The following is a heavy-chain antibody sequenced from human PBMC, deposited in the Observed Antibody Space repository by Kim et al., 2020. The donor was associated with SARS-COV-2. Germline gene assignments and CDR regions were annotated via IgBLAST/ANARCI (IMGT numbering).Heavy chain of an antibody. V-gene: IGHV4-34*01. D-gene: IGHD6-19*01. CDR1: GGSFSGYY. Sequence: SETLSLTCAVYGGSFSGYYWCWICHRQGKGMEWIGEVNHSGSTNSNPTLKSRVTISVDTSKNQFSLKLSSVTAADTAVYYCASAGRQWMVRPIVYYFDYWGQGTLVTVSS. J-gene: IGHJ4*02. CDR2: VNHSGST. CDR3: ASAGRQWMVRPIVYYFDY.